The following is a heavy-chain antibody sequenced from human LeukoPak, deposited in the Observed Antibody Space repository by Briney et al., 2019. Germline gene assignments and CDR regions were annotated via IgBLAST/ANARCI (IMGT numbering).Heavy chain of an antibody. CDR2: IYYSGST. J-gene: IGHJ4*02. D-gene: IGHD6-19*01. V-gene: IGHV4-39*01. Sequence: SETLSLTCTVSDGSISSSSYYWAWIRQPPGKGLEWIGSIYYSGSTYYNPSLKSRVTISVDTSKSQFPLKLNSVTAADTAVYYCARGVAGQLPHFDYWGQGTLVTVSS. CDR1: DGSISSSSYY. CDR3: ARGVAGQLPHFDY.